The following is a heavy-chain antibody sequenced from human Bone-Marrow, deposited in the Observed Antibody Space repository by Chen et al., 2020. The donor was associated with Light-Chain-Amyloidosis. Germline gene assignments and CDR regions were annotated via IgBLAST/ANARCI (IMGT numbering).Heavy chain of an antibody. V-gene: IGHV1-69*01. Sequence: QVQLVQSGAEVKKPGSSVKVSCKTSGGTFSEFAINWVRQAPGQGLEWIGDIVPIFDTANYAPKFQGRVTITADESSSTAYMELSSLGSEDTAVYYCARDQSYYDSSYYFFDSWGQGTLVTVSS. CDR1: GGTFSEFA. CDR2: IVPIFDTA. D-gene: IGHD3-22*01. CDR3: ARDQSYYDSSYYFFDS. J-gene: IGHJ4*02.